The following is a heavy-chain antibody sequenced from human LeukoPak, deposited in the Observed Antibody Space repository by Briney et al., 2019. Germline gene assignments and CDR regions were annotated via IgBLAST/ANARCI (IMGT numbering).Heavy chain of an antibody. J-gene: IGHJ4*02. D-gene: IGHD3-22*01. Sequence: SVKVSCKASGGTFSSYAISWVRQTPGQGLEWMGRIIPIFGTANYAQKFQGRVTITTDESTSTAYMELSSLRSEDTAVYYCAGGAHDYGDYPYYYDSSGYSMPLDYWGQGTLVTVSS. CDR1: GGTFSSYA. V-gene: IGHV1-69*05. CDR3: AGGAHDYGDYPYYYDSSGYSMPLDY. CDR2: IIPIFGTA.